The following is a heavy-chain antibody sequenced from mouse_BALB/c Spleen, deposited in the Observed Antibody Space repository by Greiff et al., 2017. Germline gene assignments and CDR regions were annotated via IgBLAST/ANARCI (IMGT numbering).Heavy chain of an antibody. V-gene: IGHV5-6-4*01. CDR3: TRGVGGIDY. J-gene: IGHJ2*01. CDR1: GFTFSSYT. D-gene: IGHD1-1*01. CDR2: ISSGGSYT. Sequence: EVQVVESGGGLVKPGGSLKLSCAASGFTFSSYTMSWVRQTPEKRLEWVATISSGGSYTYYPDSVKGRFTISRDNAKNTLYLQMSSLKSEDTAMYYCTRGVGGIDYWGQGTTLTVSS.